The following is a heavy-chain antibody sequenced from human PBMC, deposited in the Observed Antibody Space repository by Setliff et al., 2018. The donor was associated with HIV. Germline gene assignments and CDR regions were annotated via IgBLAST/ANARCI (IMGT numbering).Heavy chain of an antibody. J-gene: IGHJ4*02. D-gene: IGHD2-2*01. V-gene: IGHV3-30*02. Sequence: GGSLRLSCAASGFTFSSDGMHWVRQAPGKGLEWVGFIRNDGTQKYYADSVKGRFTISRDNSENTLYLQMNSLRVEDMAVYYCATYEVVATVSFDYWGQGTLVTVSS. CDR2: IRNDGTQK. CDR1: GFTFSSDG. CDR3: ATYEVVATVSFDY.